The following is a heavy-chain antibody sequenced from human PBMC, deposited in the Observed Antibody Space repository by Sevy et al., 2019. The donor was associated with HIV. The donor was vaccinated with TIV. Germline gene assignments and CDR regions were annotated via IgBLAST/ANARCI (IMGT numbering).Heavy chain of an antibody. CDR2: ISGSGDNT. J-gene: IGHJ6*02. V-gene: IGHV3-23*01. D-gene: IGHD3-10*01. CDR3: AKAKDGSVGYYNVYYNRMDV. Sequence: GGSLRLSCAASGFSFRSYAMNWVRQAPGKGLEWVSTISGSGDNTYFADSVKGRFTISRDNFKSTLYLQMNSLRAEDTAVYYCAKAKDGSVGYYNVYYNRMDVWGQGTTVTVSS. CDR1: GFSFRSYA.